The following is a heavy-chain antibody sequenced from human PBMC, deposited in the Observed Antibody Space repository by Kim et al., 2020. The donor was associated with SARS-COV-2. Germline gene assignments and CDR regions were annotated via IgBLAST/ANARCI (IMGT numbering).Heavy chain of an antibody. CDR1: GFIFSNYE. V-gene: IGHV3-48*03. J-gene: IGHJ6*03. Sequence: GGSLRLSCAASGFIFSNYEMNWVRQAPGKGLEWLSYISSSGRTIHHADSVKGRLTISRDNAKNSLYLEMNSLRAEDTAVYYCARDEIECSSSSCYMDVWGQGTTVTVSS. CDR3: ARDEIECSSSSCYMDV. CDR2: ISSSGRTI. D-gene: IGHD6-13*01.